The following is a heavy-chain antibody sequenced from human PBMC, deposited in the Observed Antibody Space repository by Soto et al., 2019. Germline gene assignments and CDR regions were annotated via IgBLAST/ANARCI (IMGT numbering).Heavy chain of an antibody. Sequence: ASVKVSCKVSGYTLTELSMHLVRQAPEQGLERMGGIIPIFGTANYAQKFQGRVTITADESTSTAYMELSSLRSEDTAVYYCARQDTFEDTNYYYGMDVWGQGTTVTVSS. J-gene: IGHJ6*02. CDR3: ARQDTFEDTNYYYGMDV. CDR1: GYTLTELS. D-gene: IGHD2-15*01. CDR2: IIPIFGTA. V-gene: IGHV1-69*13.